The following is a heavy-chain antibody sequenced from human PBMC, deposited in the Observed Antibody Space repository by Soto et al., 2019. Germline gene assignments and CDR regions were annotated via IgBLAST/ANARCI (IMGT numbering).Heavy chain of an antibody. CDR3: VMVDNYVTPTPQDV. J-gene: IGHJ6*02. CDR1: GYIFVNYG. D-gene: IGHD3-16*01. CDR2: ISPYTGNT. Sequence: QVQLVQSGDEVKKPGASVKVSCKASGYIFVNYGIAWVRQAPRQGLEWMGWISPYTGNTHAASKVQGRLTMTTDTSTSTAYTDLGSLTTDDTSVYYCVMVDNYVTPTPQDVWGQGTTVTVSS. V-gene: IGHV1-18*01.